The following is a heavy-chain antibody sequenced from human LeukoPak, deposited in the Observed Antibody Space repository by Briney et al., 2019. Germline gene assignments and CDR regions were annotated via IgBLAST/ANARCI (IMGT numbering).Heavy chain of an antibody. CDR3: ARGGPTVLDY. CDR1: GFTFSTYW. CDR2: ISSDGSSA. D-gene: IGHD4-17*01. Sequence: PGGSLRLSCAASGFTFSTYWMHWVRQGPGKGLVWVSRISSDGSSASYADSVKGRFTISRDNAKSTLYLQVNSLRVEDTAVYYCARGGPTVLDYWGQGTLVTVSS. V-gene: IGHV3-74*01. J-gene: IGHJ4*02.